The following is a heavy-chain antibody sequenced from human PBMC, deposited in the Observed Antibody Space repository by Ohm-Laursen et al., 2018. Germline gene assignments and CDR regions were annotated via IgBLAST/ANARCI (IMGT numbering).Heavy chain of an antibody. D-gene: IGHD3-22*01. J-gene: IGHJ2*01. CDR2: FDPEDGET. CDR3: ATSSSVDWFFDL. Sequence: SVKVSCKVSGYTLTELSMHWVRQAPGKGLEWMGGFDPEDGETIYAQKFQGRVTMTEDTSTDTAYMELSSLRSEDTAVYYCATSSSVDWFFDLWGRGTLVTVSS. CDR1: GYTLTELS. V-gene: IGHV1-24*01.